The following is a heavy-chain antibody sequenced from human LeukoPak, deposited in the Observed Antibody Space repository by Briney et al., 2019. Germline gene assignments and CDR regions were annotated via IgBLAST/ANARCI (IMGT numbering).Heavy chain of an antibody. D-gene: IGHD4-11*01. Sequence: GESLKISCKGSGYSFTSYWIGWVRQMPGKGLEWMGIIYPGGSDTRYSPSFQGQVTISADKSISTSYLQWSSLKASDTAMYYCARHVRGRGLQSRWYFDLWGRGTLVTVSS. CDR3: ARHVRGRGLQSRWYFDL. V-gene: IGHV5-51*01. J-gene: IGHJ2*01. CDR1: GYSFTSYW. CDR2: IYPGGSDT.